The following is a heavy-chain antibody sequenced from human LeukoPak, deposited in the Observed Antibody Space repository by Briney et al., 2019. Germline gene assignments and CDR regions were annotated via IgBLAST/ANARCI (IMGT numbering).Heavy chain of an antibody. V-gene: IGHV1-18*01. J-gene: IGHJ5*02. D-gene: IGHD3-3*01. CDR3: ARSPSRQYYDFWSGYYGWFDP. CDR1: GYTFTSYG. CDR2: ISAYNGNT. Sequence: ASVKVSCKASGYTFTSYGISWVRQAPGQGLEWMGWISAYNGNTNYAQKLQGRVTMTTGTSTSTAYMELRSLRSDDTAVYYCARSPSRQYYDFWSGYYGWFDPWGQGTLVTVSS.